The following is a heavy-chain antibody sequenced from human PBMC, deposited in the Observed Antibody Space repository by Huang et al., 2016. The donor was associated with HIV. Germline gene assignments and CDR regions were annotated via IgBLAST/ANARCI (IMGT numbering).Heavy chain of an antibody. D-gene: IGHD3-3*01. V-gene: IGHV3-49*05. CDR1: GFTFGDYA. Sequence: EVQLVESGGGLVKPGRSLRLSCTAPGFTFGDYAMRWFRQAPGKGLEWVGLIRSKASCGTTEYAASVKGRFTSSRDDSKSIAYLQMNSLKIEDTAVYYCTRENYDFWSGYYKYYFDYWGQGTLVTVSS. CDR3: TRENYDFWSGYYKYYFDY. J-gene: IGHJ4*02. CDR2: IRSKASCGTT.